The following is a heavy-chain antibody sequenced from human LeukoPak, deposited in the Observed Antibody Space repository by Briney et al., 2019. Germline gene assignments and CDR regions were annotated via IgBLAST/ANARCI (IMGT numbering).Heavy chain of an antibody. V-gene: IGHV3-20*04. CDR2: INWNGGST. D-gene: IGHD6-19*01. CDR3: AGSSGWYYYYYMDV. J-gene: IGHJ6*03. CDR1: GFTFSSYG. Sequence: GGSLRLSCAASGFTFSSYGMSWVRQAPGKGLEWVSGINWNGGSTGYADSVKGRFTISRDSAKNSLYLQMNSLRAEDTALYYCAGSSGWYYYYYMDVWGKGTTVTVSS.